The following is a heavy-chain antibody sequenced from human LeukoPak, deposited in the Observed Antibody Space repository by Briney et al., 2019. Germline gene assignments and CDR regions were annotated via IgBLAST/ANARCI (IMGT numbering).Heavy chain of an antibody. CDR1: RFAFSSHW. Sequence: LPGGSLRLSCAASRFAFSSHWMSWVRQAPGKGLEWVANIKKDGSENYYVDSVKGRFTISRDNAKNSLYLQMNSLRAEDTAVYYCAQLSTSVTHLDYWGQGTLVTVSS. V-gene: IGHV3-7*01. J-gene: IGHJ4*02. CDR2: IKKDGSEN. CDR3: AQLSTSVTHLDY. D-gene: IGHD4-17*01.